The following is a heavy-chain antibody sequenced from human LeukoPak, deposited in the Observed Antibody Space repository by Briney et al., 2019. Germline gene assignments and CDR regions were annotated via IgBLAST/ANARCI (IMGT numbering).Heavy chain of an antibody. Sequence: PGGSLRLSCAAFGFTFRSYEMNWVRQAPGKGLEWVSYISSSGSTIYYADSVKGRFTISRDNAKNSLYLQVHSLRDEDTAVYYCATAGVKVGPTAFAYWGQGTLVTVSS. CDR1: GFTFRSYE. CDR2: ISSSGSTI. CDR3: ATAGVKVGPTAFAY. D-gene: IGHD1-26*01. V-gene: IGHV3-48*03. J-gene: IGHJ4*02.